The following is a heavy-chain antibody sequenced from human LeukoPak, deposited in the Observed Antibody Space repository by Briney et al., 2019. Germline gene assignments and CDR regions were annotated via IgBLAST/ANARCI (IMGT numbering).Heavy chain of an antibody. CDR3: ARDQGSIILGYFDY. D-gene: IGHD1-14*01. V-gene: IGHV4-4*02. CDR1: GGSISSNNW. Sequence: SGTLSLTCAVSGGSISSNNWWSWIRQPPGKGLEWIGEIYHSGSTNYNPSLKSRVTISVDTSNNQFSLNLNSVTAADTAVYYCARDQGSIILGYFDYWGQGTLVTVSS. CDR2: IYHSGST. J-gene: IGHJ4*02.